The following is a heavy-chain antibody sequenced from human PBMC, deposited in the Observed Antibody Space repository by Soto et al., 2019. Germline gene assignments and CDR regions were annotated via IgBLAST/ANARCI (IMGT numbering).Heavy chain of an antibody. CDR2: VYYSGSA. V-gene: IGHV4-59*02. CDR3: ARTNWNANWFDP. D-gene: IGHD1-20*01. CDR1: GGSVSSYY. Sequence: SETLSLTCTVSGGSVSSYYWNWIRQPPGKGLEWIGYVYYSGSATYNPSLKSRVTISVDTAKDQFSLKLRSVTAADTAVYYCARTNWNANWFDPWCQGALVTVSS. J-gene: IGHJ5*02.